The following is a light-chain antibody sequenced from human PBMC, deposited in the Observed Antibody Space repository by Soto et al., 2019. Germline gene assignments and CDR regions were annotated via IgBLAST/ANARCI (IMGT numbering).Light chain of an antibody. CDR1: SGHSSYI. V-gene: IGLV4-60*02. J-gene: IGLJ3*02. Sequence: QTVVTQSSSASASLGSSVKLTCTLSSGHSSYIIAWHQQQPGKAPRYLMKLEGSGSYNKGSGVPDRFSGSSSGADRYLTISNLQFEDEADYYCETWDSNIHWVFVGGTKVTVL. CDR2: LEGSGSY. CDR3: ETWDSNIHWV.